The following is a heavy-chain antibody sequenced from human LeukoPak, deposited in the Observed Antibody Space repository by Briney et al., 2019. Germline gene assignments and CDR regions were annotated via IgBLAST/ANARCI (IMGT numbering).Heavy chain of an antibody. CDR3: ARDLSGSYVSDY. J-gene: IGHJ4*02. CDR1: GFTFSSYG. D-gene: IGHD1-26*01. CDR2: ISSDGSSK. Sequence: GGSLRLSCAASGFTFSSYGMHWVRQAPGKGLEWVAVISSDGSSKQSADSVKGRFTISRGNSKNMLFLQMDSLRAEDAAVYYCARDLSGSYVSDYWGQGTLVTVSS. V-gene: IGHV3-30*03.